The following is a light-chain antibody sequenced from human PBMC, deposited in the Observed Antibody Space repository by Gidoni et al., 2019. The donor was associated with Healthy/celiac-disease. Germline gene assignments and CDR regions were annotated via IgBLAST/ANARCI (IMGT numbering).Light chain of an antibody. V-gene: IGLV2-11*01. J-gene: IGLJ2*01. CDR1: SSDVGGYNY. Sequence: QSDLTQPRSVSVSPGQSVTISCTGTSSDVGGYNYVSLYQQHPGKAPKLMIYDASKRPSGVPDRFSGAKSGNTASLTISGLQAEDEADYYCCSYAGSYVVFGGGTKLTVL. CDR2: DAS. CDR3: CSYAGSYVV.